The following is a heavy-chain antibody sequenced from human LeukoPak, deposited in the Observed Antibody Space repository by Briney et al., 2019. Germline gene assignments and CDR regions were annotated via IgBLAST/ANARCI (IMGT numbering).Heavy chain of an antibody. CDR2: FDPEDGET. CDR1: GYTLTELS. Sequence: GASVKVSCKVSGYTLTELSMHWVRQAPGKGLEWMGGFDPEDGETIYAQKFQGRVTMTEGTSTDTAYMELSSLRSEDTAVYYCATVLEVRGDREYFQHWGQGTLVTVSS. CDR3: ATVLEVRGDREYFQH. V-gene: IGHV1-24*01. D-gene: IGHD3-10*01. J-gene: IGHJ1*01.